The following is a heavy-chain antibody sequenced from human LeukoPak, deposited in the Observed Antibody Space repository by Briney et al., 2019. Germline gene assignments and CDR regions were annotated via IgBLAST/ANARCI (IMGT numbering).Heavy chain of an antibody. Sequence: SETLSLTCTVSGGSISSYYWSWIRQPPGKGLEWIEYIYYSGSTNYNPSLKSRVTISVDTSKNQFSLKLSSVTAADTAVYYCARRDPYTYNAFDIWGQGTMVTVSS. CDR1: GGSISSYY. J-gene: IGHJ3*02. V-gene: IGHV4-59*08. CDR2: IYYSGST. D-gene: IGHD2-2*02. CDR3: ARRDPYTYNAFDI.